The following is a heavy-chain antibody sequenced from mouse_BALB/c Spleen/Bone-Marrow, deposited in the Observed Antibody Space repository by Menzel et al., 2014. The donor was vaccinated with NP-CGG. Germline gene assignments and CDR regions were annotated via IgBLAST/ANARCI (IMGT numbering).Heavy chain of an antibody. Sequence: ESGGGLVQPGGSLKLSCAASGFDFSRYWLSWVRQAPGKGLEWIGEINPDSRTINYSPSLKDKFIISRDNAKNTLYLRLNKVRSEDTALYYCARPDYYGYLNYWGQGTTLTVSS. D-gene: IGHD1-1*01. CDR1: GFDFSRYW. CDR2: INPDSRTI. CDR3: ARPDYYGYLNY. V-gene: IGHV4-1*02. J-gene: IGHJ2*01.